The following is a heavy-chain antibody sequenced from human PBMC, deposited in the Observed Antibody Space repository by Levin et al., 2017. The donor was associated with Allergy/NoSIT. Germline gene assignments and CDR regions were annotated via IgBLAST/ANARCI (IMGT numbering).Heavy chain of an antibody. CDR3: ARDRARYLGYYYYGMDV. D-gene: IGHD3-16*02. Sequence: SCAISGDSVSSNSAAWNWIRQSPSRGLEWLGRTYYRSKWYNDYAVSVKSRITINPDTSKNQFSLQLNSVTPEDTAVYYCARDRARYLGYYYYGMDVWGQGTTVTVSS. J-gene: IGHJ6*02. CDR1: GDSVSSNSAA. CDR2: TYYRSKWYN. V-gene: IGHV6-1*01.